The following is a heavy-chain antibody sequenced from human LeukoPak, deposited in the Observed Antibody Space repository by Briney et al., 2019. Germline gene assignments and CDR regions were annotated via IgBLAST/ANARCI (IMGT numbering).Heavy chain of an antibody. D-gene: IGHD1-1*01. J-gene: IGHJ4*02. CDR1: GYTFTSYG. Sequence: ASVKVSCTASGYTFTSYGFSWVRQAPRQGLEWMGWINAYNGNTNYAQKLQGRVTMTTDTSTSTAYMELRSLRFDDTAVYYCARRQGTTLSFDYWGQGTLVTVSS. V-gene: IGHV1-18*01. CDR2: INAYNGNT. CDR3: ARRQGTTLSFDY.